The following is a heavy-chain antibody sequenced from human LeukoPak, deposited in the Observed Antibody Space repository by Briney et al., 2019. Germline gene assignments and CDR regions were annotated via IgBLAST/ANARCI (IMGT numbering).Heavy chain of an antibody. CDR2: IYSGGST. CDR3: ARAGYSNYFDY. D-gene: IGHD5-18*01. V-gene: IGHV3-53*01. CDR1: GFTVSSNY. J-gene: IGHJ4*02. Sequence: GGSLRLSCAASGFTVSSNYMSWVRQAPGKGLEWVSVIYSGGSTYYADSVKGRSTISRDNSKNTLYLQMNSLRAEDTAVYYCARAGYSNYFDYWGQGTLVTVSS.